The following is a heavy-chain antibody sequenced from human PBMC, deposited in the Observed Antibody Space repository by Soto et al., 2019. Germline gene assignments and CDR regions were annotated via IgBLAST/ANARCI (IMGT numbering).Heavy chain of an antibody. V-gene: IGHV4-30-4*08. CDR1: GGSISRGDYY. CDR2: IYYSGST. Sequence: SETLSLTCTVSGGSISRGDYYWSWIRQHPGKGLEWIGYIYYSGSTYYNPSLKSRVTISVDTSKNQFSLKLSSVTAADTAVYYCARHTPAISISDHWGQGTLVTVSS. J-gene: IGHJ4*02. CDR3: ARHTPAISISDH. D-gene: IGHD2-15*01.